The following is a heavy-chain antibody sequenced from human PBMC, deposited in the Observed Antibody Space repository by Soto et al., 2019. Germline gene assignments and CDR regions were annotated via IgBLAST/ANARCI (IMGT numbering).Heavy chain of an antibody. Sequence: QVQLVQSGAEVKKPGASVKVSCKASGYTFTSYGISWVRQAPGQGLEWMGWISAYNGNTNYAQKLQGRVTMTTDTSTSSAYMELRSLRSDDTAVYYCARSYKYCSGGSCYFRGGKTGSYGMDVWGQGTTVTVSS. J-gene: IGHJ6*02. CDR1: GYTFTSYG. CDR3: ARSYKYCSGGSCYFRGGKTGSYGMDV. V-gene: IGHV1-18*01. D-gene: IGHD2-15*01. CDR2: ISAYNGNT.